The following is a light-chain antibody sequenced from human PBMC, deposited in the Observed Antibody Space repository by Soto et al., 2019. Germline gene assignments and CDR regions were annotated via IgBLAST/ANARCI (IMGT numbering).Light chain of an antibody. CDR1: SCSIGADHD. V-gene: IGLV1-40*01. Sequence: QSVLTQPPSVSGAPGQRVTLSCIGSSCSIGADHDVHWYQQLPGTAPKLLIYGNVNRPSGVPDRFSGSKSGASAALAITGLQAEDGADYYCQSYDSSLGFVFGTGTKLTV. CDR3: QSYDSSLGFV. CDR2: GNV. J-gene: IGLJ1*01.